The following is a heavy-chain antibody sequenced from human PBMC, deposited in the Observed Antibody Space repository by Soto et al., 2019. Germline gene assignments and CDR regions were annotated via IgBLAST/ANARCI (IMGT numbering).Heavy chain of an antibody. Sequence: SETLSLTCTVSGGSISSSSYYWGWIRKPPGKGLEWIGYIYYSGSTYYNPSRKSRVTIAVDTSKNQFSLKLSSVTAADTAVYYCARHNYGSGSTYFDYWGQGTLVTVSS. J-gene: IGHJ4*02. V-gene: IGHV4-39*01. CDR2: IYYSGST. CDR3: ARHNYGSGSTYFDY. D-gene: IGHD3-10*01. CDR1: GGSISSSSYY.